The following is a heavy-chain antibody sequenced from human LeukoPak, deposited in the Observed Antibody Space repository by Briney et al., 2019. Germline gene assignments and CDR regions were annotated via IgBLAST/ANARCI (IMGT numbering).Heavy chain of an antibody. CDR1: GFTFSTYA. CDR2: ISYDGSNG. D-gene: IGHD4-23*01. CDR3: ARVMLGTVALDY. Sequence: SGGSLRLSCAASGFTFSTYAMHWVRQAPGKGLEWVAVISYDGSNGYYADSVKGRFTISRDNSKNTLYLQMNSLRAEDTAVYYCARVMLGTVALDYWGQGTLSPSPQ. V-gene: IGHV3-30*04. J-gene: IGHJ4*02.